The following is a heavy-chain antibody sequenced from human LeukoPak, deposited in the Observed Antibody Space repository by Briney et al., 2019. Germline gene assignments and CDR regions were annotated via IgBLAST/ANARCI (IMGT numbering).Heavy chain of an antibody. CDR2: ISYDGSNK. CDR3: ARDRLGIAAAGFFDY. D-gene: IGHD6-13*01. Sequence: PGRSLRLSCAASGFTFSSYAMHWVRQAPGKGLEWVAVISYDGSNKYYADSVKGRFTISRDNSKNTLYLQMNSLRAEDTAVYYCARDRLGIAAAGFFDYWGQGTLVTVSS. J-gene: IGHJ4*02. V-gene: IGHV3-30-3*01. CDR1: GFTFSSYA.